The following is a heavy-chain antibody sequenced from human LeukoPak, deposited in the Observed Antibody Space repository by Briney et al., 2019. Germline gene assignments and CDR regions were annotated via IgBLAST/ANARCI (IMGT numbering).Heavy chain of an antibody. V-gene: IGHV1-46*01. CDR3: ARDLAWEIVGATSPLWAFDI. D-gene: IGHD1-26*01. CDR2: INPSGCST. J-gene: IGHJ3*02. Sequence: GASVKVSCKASGYTFTSYYMHWVRQAPGQGLEWMGIINPSGCSTSYAQKFQGRVTTTRDMSTSTVYMELSSLRSEDTAVYYCARDLAWEIVGATSPLWAFDIWGQGTMVTVSS. CDR1: GYTFTSYY.